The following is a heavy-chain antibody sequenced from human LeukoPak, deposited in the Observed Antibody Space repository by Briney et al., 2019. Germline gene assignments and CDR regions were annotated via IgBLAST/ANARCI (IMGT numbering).Heavy chain of an antibody. CDR3: ARSGYSGYDSRYYYYYGMDV. D-gene: IGHD5-12*01. Sequence: ASVKVSCKASGYTFTSYGISWVRQAPGQGLEWMGWIIAYNGKTNYAQKLQGRVTMTTDTSTSTAYMELRSLRSDDTAVYYCARSGYSGYDSRYYYYYGMDVWGKGTTVTVSS. V-gene: IGHV1-18*01. CDR1: GYTFTSYG. J-gene: IGHJ6*04. CDR2: IIAYNGKT.